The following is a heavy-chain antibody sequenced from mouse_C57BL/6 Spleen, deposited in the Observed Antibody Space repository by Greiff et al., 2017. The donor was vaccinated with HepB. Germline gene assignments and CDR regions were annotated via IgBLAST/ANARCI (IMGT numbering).Heavy chain of an antibody. CDR3: ARWGYYYGSRGLYYFDY. V-gene: IGHV1-22*01. D-gene: IGHD1-1*01. CDR2: INPNNGGT. CDR1: GYTFTDYN. Sequence: EVQLQQSGPELVKPGASVKMSCKASGYTFTDYNMHWVKQSHGKSLEWIGYINPNNGGTSYNQKFKGKATLTVNKSSSTAYMELRSLTSEDSAVYYCARWGYYYGSRGLYYFDYWGQGTTLTVSS. J-gene: IGHJ2*01.